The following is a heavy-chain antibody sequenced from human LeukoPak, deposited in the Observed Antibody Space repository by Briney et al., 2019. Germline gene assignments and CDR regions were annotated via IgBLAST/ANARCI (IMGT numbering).Heavy chain of an antibody. CDR2: IHDHN. CDR3: AKDQPTDGYNSI. CDR1: GFIFSNYA. Sequence: PGGSLRLSCEASGFIFSNYAMSWLRQAPGKGLEWVSTIHDHNYYADSVKGWFTISRDNSRSTLYLQMDSLRAEDTAVYYCAKDQPTDGYNSIWGRGTLVTVSS. J-gene: IGHJ4*02. D-gene: IGHD5-24*01. V-gene: IGHV3-23*01.